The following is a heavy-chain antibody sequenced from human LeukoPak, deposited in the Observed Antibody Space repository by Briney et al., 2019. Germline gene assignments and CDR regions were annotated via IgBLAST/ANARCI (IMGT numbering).Heavy chain of an antibody. J-gene: IGHJ4*02. CDR3: ARGYCSSTSCPFDY. D-gene: IGHD2-2*01. CDR2: INHSGST. Sequence: SETLSLTCVVYGGSFSGYYWSWIRQPPGKGLEWIGEINHSGSTNYKPSLKSRVPISVDTSKNQFSLKLSSVTAADTAVYYCARGYCSSTSCPFDYWGQGTLVTVSS. V-gene: IGHV4-34*01. CDR1: GGSFSGYY.